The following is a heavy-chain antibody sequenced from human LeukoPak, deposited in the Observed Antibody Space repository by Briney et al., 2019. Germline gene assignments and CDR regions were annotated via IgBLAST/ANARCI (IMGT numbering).Heavy chain of an antibody. CDR3: AREDRVVEPAAMRFDP. CDR2: ISGSGGST. V-gene: IGHV3-23*01. Sequence: PGGSLRLSCAASGFTFSSYAMSWVRQAPGKGLEWVSAISGSGGSTYYADSVKGRFTISRGNSKNTLYLQMNSLRAEDTAVYYCAREDRVVEPAAMRFDPWGQGTLVTVSS. CDR1: GFTFSSYA. J-gene: IGHJ5*02. D-gene: IGHD2-2*01.